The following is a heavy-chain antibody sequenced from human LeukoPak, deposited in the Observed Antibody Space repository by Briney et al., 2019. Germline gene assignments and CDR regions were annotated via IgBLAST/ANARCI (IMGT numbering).Heavy chain of an antibody. CDR2: INPNTGGT. CDR1: GYTFTGYY. Sequence: ASVKVSCKASGYTFTGYYMHWVRQAPGQGLEWMGWINPNTGGTNYAQKFQGRVTMTRDTSISTAYMELSRLRSDDTAVYYCAGAGVNGLLWFGLQLDRYYMDVWGKGTTVTISS. CDR3: AGAGVNGLLWFGLQLDRYYMDV. V-gene: IGHV1-2*02. D-gene: IGHD3-10*01. J-gene: IGHJ6*03.